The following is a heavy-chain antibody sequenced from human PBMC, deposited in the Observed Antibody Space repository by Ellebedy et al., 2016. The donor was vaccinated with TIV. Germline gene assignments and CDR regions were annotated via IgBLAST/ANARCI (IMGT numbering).Heavy chain of an antibody. CDR1: GFTFGDYA. Sequence: GESLKISCTASGFTFGDYAMSWFRQAPGKGLEWVGFIRSKAYGGTTEYAASVKGRFTISRDDSKSIAYLQMNSLKTEDTAVYYCARDLWYGGNVFDYWGQGTLVTVSS. CDR2: IRSKAYGGTT. V-gene: IGHV3-49*03. CDR3: ARDLWYGGNVFDY. D-gene: IGHD4-23*01. J-gene: IGHJ4*02.